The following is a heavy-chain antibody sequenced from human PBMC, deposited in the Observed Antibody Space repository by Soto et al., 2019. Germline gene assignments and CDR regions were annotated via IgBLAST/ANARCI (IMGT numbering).Heavy chain of an antibody. CDR1: AYSYTSYG. Sequence: QVQLVQSGPEVKKPGASVNVSCKASAYSYTSYGISWVRQAPGQVLEWMGWISAYNGQTSSARKFPGRVTFTADASKRTAFMPLRSLKSDKTDMYYCARDTTKELWAAGLKALDVWGQGTTVTV. V-gene: IGHV1-18*01. J-gene: IGHJ6*02. D-gene: IGHD3-16*01. CDR2: ISAYNGQT. CDR3: ARDTTKELWAAGLKALDV.